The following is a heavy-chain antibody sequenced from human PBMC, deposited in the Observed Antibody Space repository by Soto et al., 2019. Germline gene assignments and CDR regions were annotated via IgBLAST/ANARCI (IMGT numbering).Heavy chain of an antibody. CDR1: GSTFSSYS. J-gene: IGHJ3*02. CDR2: ISSSSSYI. V-gene: IGHV3-21*01. Sequence: PGGSLRLSCAASGSTFSSYSMNWVRQAPGKGLEWVSSISSSSSYIYYADSVKGRFTISRDNAKNSLYLQMNSLRAEDTAVYYCARDGYYYDSSGYYYVRGAFDIWGQGTMVTVSS. CDR3: ARDGYYYDSSGYYYVRGAFDI. D-gene: IGHD3-22*01.